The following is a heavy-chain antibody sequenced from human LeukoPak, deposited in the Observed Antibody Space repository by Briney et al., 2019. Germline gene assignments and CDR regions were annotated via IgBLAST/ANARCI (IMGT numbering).Heavy chain of an antibody. CDR2: ISSSSSYI. Sequence: GGSLRLSCAASGFTFSSYSMNWVRQAPGKGLEWVSSISSSSSYIYYADSVKGRFTISRDNAKNSLYLQMNSLRAEDTAVYYCAPSSTYSSSWYGFDYWGQGTLDTVSS. CDR1: GFTFSSYS. J-gene: IGHJ4*02. CDR3: APSSTYSSSWYGFDY. V-gene: IGHV3-21*01. D-gene: IGHD6-13*01.